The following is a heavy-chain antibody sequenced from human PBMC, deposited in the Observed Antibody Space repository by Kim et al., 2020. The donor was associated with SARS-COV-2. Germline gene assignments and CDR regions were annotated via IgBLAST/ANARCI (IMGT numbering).Heavy chain of an antibody. D-gene: IGHD1-20*01. Sequence: RFTISRDNSKNTLYLQMNSLRAEDTAVYYCAKGGTRYNWNQAAGYDAFDIWGQGTMVTVSS. CDR3: AKGGTRYNWNQAAGYDAFDI. J-gene: IGHJ3*02. V-gene: IGHV3-23*01.